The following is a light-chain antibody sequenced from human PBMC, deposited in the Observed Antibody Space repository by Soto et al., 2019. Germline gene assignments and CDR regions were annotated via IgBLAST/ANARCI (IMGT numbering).Light chain of an antibody. Sequence: EIVLTQSPATLSLSPGEAATLSCRASQSVNNYLAWYQQRPGQAPRLLIYDTSNRAPGIPDRFSGRGSGTDFTLTISSLEPGDFAVYYCQQPSNWPVTFVQGTRLEIK. CDR2: DTS. CDR3: QQPSNWPVT. V-gene: IGKV3-11*01. J-gene: IGKJ5*01. CDR1: QSVNNY.